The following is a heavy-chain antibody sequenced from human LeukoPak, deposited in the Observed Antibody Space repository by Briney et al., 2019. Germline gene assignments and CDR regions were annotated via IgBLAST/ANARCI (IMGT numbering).Heavy chain of an antibody. CDR3: ARTIRTMVRGVIMAPAPGY. V-gene: IGHV7-4-1*02. Sequence: ASVTVSYKASGYTFTNYAMNWVRQAPGQGLEWMGWINTNTGNPTYAQGFTGRFVFSLDTSVSTAYLQISSLKAEDTAVYYCARTIRTMVRGVIMAPAPGYWGQGTLVTVSS. J-gene: IGHJ4*02. D-gene: IGHD3-10*01. CDR2: INTNTGNP. CDR1: GYTFTNYA.